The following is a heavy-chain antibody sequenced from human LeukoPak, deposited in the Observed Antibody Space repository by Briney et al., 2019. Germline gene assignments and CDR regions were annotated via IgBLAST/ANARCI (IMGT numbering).Heavy chain of an antibody. CDR1: GFTFSSYA. J-gene: IGHJ4*02. Sequence: GGSLRLSCASSGFTFSSYAMSWVRQAPGKGLEWVSTISGSGGSTYYADSVKGRFTISRDNSKNTLYLQMNSLRAEDTAVYYCAKAGGAVAGTVLDYWGQGTLVTVSS. CDR3: AKAGGAVAGTVLDY. CDR2: ISGSGGST. D-gene: IGHD6-19*01. V-gene: IGHV3-23*01.